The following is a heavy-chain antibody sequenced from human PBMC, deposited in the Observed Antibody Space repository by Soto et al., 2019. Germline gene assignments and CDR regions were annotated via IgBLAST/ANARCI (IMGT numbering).Heavy chain of an antibody. CDR2: IIPIFGTA. D-gene: IGHD3-3*01. CDR3: ARESPKPPYYDFWSGYSHDAFDI. CDR1: GGTFSSYA. J-gene: IGHJ3*02. V-gene: IGHV1-69*01. Sequence: QVQLVQSGAEVKKPGSSVKVSCKASGGTFSSYAISWVRQAPGQGLEWMGGIIPIFGTANYAQKFQGRVTSTAHESTSTAYMELSSLRSEDTAVYYCARESPKPPYYDFWSGYSHDAFDIWGQGTMVTVSS.